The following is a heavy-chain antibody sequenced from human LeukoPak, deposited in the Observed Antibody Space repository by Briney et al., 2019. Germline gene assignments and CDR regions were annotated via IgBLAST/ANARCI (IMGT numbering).Heavy chain of an antibody. J-gene: IGHJ5*02. CDR2: IYYSGST. Sequence: PSETLSLTCTVPGGSISSSSYYWGWIRQPPGKGLEWIGSIYYSGSTYYNPSLKSRVTISVDTSKNQFSLKLSSVTAADTAVYYCARDQSGPVGVGCNWFDPWGQGTLVTVSS. D-gene: IGHD2-15*01. V-gene: IGHV4-39*07. CDR1: GGSISSSSYY. CDR3: ARDQSGPVGVGCNWFDP.